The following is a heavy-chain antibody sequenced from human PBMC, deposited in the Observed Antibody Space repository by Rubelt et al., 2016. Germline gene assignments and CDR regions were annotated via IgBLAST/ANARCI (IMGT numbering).Heavy chain of an antibody. CDR3: ARGNYYDSSGSFDY. D-gene: IGHD3-22*01. V-gene: IGHV1-18*01. CDR2: ISAYNGNT. J-gene: IGHJ4*02. Sequence: QVQLVQSGAEVKKPGASVKVSCKASGYTFTSYGISWVRQAPGQGLEWMGWISAYNGNTNYAQKLQGRVTMTTDTSPGPAYMGRRSLRSDDTALYYCARGNYYDSSGSFDYWGQGTLVTVSS. CDR1: GYTFTSYG.